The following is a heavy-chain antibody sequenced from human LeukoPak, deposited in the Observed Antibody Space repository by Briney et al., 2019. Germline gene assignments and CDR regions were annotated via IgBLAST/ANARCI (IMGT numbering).Heavy chain of an antibody. D-gene: IGHD3-10*01. CDR1: GFTFSNYM. Sequence: GGSLRLSCAASGFTFSNYMMHWVRQAPGKGLDWVAVILEDGSSQYYADSVKGRFTISRDNSKNTLYLQMGSLRAEDMAVYYCARQPEYGSGSYHVDYWGQGTLVTVSS. CDR2: ILEDGSSQ. V-gene: IGHV3-30*14. J-gene: IGHJ4*02. CDR3: ARQPEYGSGSYHVDY.